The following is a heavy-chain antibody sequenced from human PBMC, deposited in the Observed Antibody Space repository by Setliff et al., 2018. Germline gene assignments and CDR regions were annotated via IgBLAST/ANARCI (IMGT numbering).Heavy chain of an antibody. Sequence: ASVKVSCKASGYTFTSYAMHWVRQAPGQRLEWMGWINAGNGNTKYSQKFQGRVTITRDTSASTAYMELSSLRSEDTAVYSCARSPPTSTYYDFWSGYSYYFDYWGQGTLVTVSS. J-gene: IGHJ4*02. CDR1: GYTFTSYA. D-gene: IGHD3-3*01. CDR3: ARSPPTSTYYDFWSGYSYYFDY. CDR2: INAGNGNT. V-gene: IGHV1-3*01.